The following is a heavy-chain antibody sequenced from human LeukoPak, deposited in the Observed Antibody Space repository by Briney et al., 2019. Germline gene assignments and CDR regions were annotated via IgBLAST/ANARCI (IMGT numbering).Heavy chain of an antibody. CDR3: ARDSAYSSFDY. CDR1: GFTFSSYA. Sequence: GGSLRLSCVASGFTFSSYAMNWVRQAPGKGLEWVASSNPDESERYYMDSVRGRFTISRDNAENTLYLQMNSLRAEDTAVYYCARDSAYSSFDYWGQGTVVSVSS. CDR2: SNPDESER. D-gene: IGHD3-22*01. J-gene: IGHJ4*02. V-gene: IGHV3-7*03.